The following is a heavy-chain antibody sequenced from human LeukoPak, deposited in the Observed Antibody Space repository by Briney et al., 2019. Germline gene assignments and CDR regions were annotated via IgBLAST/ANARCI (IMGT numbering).Heavy chain of an antibody. CDR2: INLNSSVT. D-gene: IGHD6-13*01. CDR1: GYTFTAYH. Sequence: ASVKVSCKASGYTFTAYHFHWVRLAPGQGLEWMGWINLNSSVTRYAQKFQDRVTMTRDTSITTAYMELSRLRSDDTAVYYCARDETAATGIAMDVWGQGTTVTVSS. J-gene: IGHJ6*02. V-gene: IGHV1-2*02. CDR3: ARDETAATGIAMDV.